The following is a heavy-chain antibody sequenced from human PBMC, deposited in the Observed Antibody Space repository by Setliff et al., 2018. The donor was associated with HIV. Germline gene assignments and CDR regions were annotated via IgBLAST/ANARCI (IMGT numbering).Heavy chain of an antibody. Sequence: SETLSLPCTVSSGSFSSRHYWGWIRQSPGKGLEWIGSVSYSGTTYYNPSLRSRITISVDTSKNQFSLIVSSVTAADTATYYCARHQSGYNFSPFDNWGLGSLVTVSS. CDR3: ARHQSGYNFSPFDN. D-gene: IGHD5-12*01. CDR2: VSYSGTT. CDR1: SGSFSSRHY. J-gene: IGHJ4*02. V-gene: IGHV4-39*01.